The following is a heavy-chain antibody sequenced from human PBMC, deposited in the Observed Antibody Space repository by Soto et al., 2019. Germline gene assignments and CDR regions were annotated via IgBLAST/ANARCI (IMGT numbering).Heavy chain of an antibody. J-gene: IGHJ4*02. V-gene: IGHV3-11*01. D-gene: IGHD5-12*01. Sequence: QVQLVESGGGLVKPGGSLRLSCAASGFTFSDYYMSWIRQAPGKGLEWVSYISSSGSTIYYADSVKGRFTISRDNAKNSRYLQMNSLRAEDTAVYYCAREVIDDDIVATIGLDYWGQGTLVTVSS. CDR1: GFTFSDYY. CDR2: ISSSGSTI. CDR3: AREVIDDDIVATIGLDY.